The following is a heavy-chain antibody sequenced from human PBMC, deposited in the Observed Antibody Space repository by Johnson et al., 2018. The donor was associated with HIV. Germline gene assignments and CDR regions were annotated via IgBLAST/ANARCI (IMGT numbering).Heavy chain of an antibody. V-gene: IGHV3-30*19. CDR1: GFTFSSYG. CDR3: ARPHVSSRAARRGVFDI. Sequence: QEKLVESGGGVVQPGGSLRLSCEASGFTFSSYGMHWVRQAPGKGLEWVAVISYDGSNKYYADSVKGRFTISRDNSKNTLYLQMNSLRAEDTAVYYCARPHVSSRAARRGVFDIWGQGTMVTVSS. J-gene: IGHJ3*02. CDR2: ISYDGSNK. D-gene: IGHD6-6*01.